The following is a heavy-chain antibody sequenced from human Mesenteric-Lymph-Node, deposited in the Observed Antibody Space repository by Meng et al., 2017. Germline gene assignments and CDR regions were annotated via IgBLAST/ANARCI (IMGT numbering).Heavy chain of an antibody. Sequence: RLPEPGPGLVKPSETLSLTCTVSGGSLDNSYYFWDWIRQPPGKGLEWIGSVRYSGTAYYNPSLTSRVTISVDTSKNQFSLNLSSLTAADTAVYYCARHVYGDSYGFWGQGTLVTVSS. D-gene: IGHD4-17*01. V-gene: IGHV4-39*01. CDR1: GGSLDNSYYF. CDR2: VRYSGTA. CDR3: ARHVYGDSYGF. J-gene: IGHJ4*02.